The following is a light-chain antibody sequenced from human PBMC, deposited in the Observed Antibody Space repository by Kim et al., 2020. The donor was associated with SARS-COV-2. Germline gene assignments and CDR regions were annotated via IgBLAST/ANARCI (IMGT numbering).Light chain of an antibody. V-gene: IGKV1-12*01. J-gene: IGKJ4*01. Sequence: SAAGGGRANITCRASQFITPWLGWYQQKPGKAPKLLIYAASTLRSGVPSRFSGTRSGTDLTLTISALQPEDFATYFCQQTTDFPLTFGGGTKLEL. CDR2: AAS. CDR3: QQTTDFPLT. CDR1: QFITPW.